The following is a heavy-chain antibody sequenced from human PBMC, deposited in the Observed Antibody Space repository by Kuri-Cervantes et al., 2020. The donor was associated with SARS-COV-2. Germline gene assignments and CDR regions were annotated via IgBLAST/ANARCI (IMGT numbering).Heavy chain of an antibody. CDR3: ARDTEYGMDV. D-gene: IGHD4-11*01. CDR1: GGSISSGDYY. Sequence: LRLSCTVSGGSISSGDYYWSWIRQPPGKGLEWIGYIYYGGSTYYNPSLKSRVTISVDTSKNQFSLKLSSVTAADTAVYYCARDTEYGMDVWGQGTTVTVSS. J-gene: IGHJ6*02. CDR2: IYYGGST. V-gene: IGHV4-30-4*01.